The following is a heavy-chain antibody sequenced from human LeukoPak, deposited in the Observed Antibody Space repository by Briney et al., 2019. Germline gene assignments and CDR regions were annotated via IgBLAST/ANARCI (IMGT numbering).Heavy chain of an antibody. CDR1: GGSFSGYY. J-gene: IGHJ4*02. V-gene: IGHV4-34*01. CDR2: INHSGST. Sequence: SETLSLTCAVYGGSFSGYYWSWIRQPPGKGLEWIGEINHSGSTNYNPSLRSRVTISVDTSKNQFSLKLSSVTAADTAVYYCARLNYWGQGTLVTVSS. CDR3: ARLNY.